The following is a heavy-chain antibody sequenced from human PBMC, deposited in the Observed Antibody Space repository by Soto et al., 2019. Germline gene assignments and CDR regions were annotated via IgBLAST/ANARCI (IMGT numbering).Heavy chain of an antibody. CDR2: ISSSGTTI. CDR1: GFTFSDYY. D-gene: IGHD3-3*01. J-gene: IGHJ4*02. Sequence: GGSLRLFCAASGFTFSDYYMSWIRQAPGKGQEWVSYISSSGTTIYHADSVKGRFTIPRDNAKNSLYLQMNSRRDKDTDVYYCARERLRTGDYCGQGTLV. V-gene: IGHV3-11*01. CDR3: ARERLRTGDY.